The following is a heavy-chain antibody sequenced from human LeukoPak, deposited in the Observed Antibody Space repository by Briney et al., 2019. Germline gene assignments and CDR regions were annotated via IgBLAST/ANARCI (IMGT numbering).Heavy chain of an antibody. D-gene: IGHD1-26*01. CDR1: GYTFTGYY. J-gene: IGHJ4*02. CDR2: INPNSGGT. V-gene: IGHV1-2*02. CDR3: ARSRVGATGYYFDY. Sequence: ASVKVSCKASGYTFTGYYMHWVRQAPGQGLEWMGWINPNSGGTNYAQKFQGRVTMTRDMSTSTVYMELSSLISGDTAVYYCARSRVGATGYYFDYWDQGTLVTVSS.